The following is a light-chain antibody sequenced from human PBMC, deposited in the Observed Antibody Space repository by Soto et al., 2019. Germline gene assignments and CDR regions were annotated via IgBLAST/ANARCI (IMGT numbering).Light chain of an antibody. CDR2: DAS. CDR3: QQSYSTPIT. Sequence: DIQMTQSPSTLSASVGDRVTITCRASQNIRTWLALYQQKPGQPPRLLISDASSLQSGVPSRFSGSGSGTEFTLTISSLQSEDFATYYCQQSYSTPITFGQGTRLEIK. CDR1: QNIRTW. J-gene: IGKJ5*01. V-gene: IGKV1-5*01.